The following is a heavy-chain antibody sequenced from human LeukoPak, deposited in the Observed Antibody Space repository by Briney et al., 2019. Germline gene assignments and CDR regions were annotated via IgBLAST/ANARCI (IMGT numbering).Heavy chain of an antibody. CDR3: ARTYYYDGSDYYSVY. D-gene: IGHD3-22*01. V-gene: IGHV4-39*02. CDR2: TYPSGGT. Sequence: SETLSLTCNVSGGSVTSNSYYWGWIRQPPGKGLEWIGITYPSGGTYYNPSLESRASISVDTSKKHLSLKMSSVTAADTAVYYCARTYYYDGSDYYSVYWGQGTLVTVSS. CDR1: GGSVTSNSYY. J-gene: IGHJ4*02.